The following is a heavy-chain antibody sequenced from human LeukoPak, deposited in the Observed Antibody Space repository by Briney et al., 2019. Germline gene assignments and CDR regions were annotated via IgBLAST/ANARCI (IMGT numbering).Heavy chain of an antibody. CDR3: ARSDYCSGGSCYIDY. D-gene: IGHD2-15*01. Sequence: MSGGSLRLSCTVSGGSITSYYWSWIRQPPGKGLEWIGYIYYSGSTNYNPSLKGRVTISADTSKNQFSLKLSSMTAADTAMYYCARSDYCSGGSCYIDYWGQGTLVTVSS. CDR2: IYYSGST. J-gene: IGHJ4*02. CDR1: GGSITSYY. V-gene: IGHV4-59*08.